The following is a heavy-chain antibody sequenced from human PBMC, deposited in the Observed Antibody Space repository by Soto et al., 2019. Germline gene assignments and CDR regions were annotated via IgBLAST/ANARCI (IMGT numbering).Heavy chain of an antibody. CDR1: GYSFTSYW. Sequence: GESLKTSCKGSGYSFTSYWIAWVRQMPGQGLEWMGVIYPGDSSSRYRPSFRGQVTFSADKSISTVYLHWSSLKASVTALYYCANCNYYGSWLEAFDIWGQGTIVTVSS. V-gene: IGHV5-51*01. D-gene: IGHD3-10*01. CDR2: IYPGDSSS. CDR3: ANCNYYGSWLEAFDI. J-gene: IGHJ3*02.